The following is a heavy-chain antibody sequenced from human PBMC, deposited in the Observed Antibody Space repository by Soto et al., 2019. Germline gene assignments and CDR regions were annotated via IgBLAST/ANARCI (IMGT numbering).Heavy chain of an antibody. V-gene: IGHV3-30-3*01. CDR2: ISYDGSNK. D-gene: IGHD1-26*01. J-gene: IGHJ6*02. CDR1: GFTFSSYA. CDR3: ARDHQGVGAIYHYYYGMDV. Sequence: GGSLRLSCAASGFTFSSYAMHWVRQAPGKGLEWVAVISYDGSNKYYADSVKGRFTISRDNSKNTLYLQMNSLRAEDTAVYYCARDHQGVGAIYHYYYGMDVWGQGTTVTVSS.